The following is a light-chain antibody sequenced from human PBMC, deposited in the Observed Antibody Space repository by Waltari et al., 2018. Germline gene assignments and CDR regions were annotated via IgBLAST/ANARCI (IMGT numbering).Light chain of an antibody. J-gene: IGLJ3*02. CDR1: SSNFRPSDL. CDR2: DVK. V-gene: IGLV2-23*02. CDR3: CSFADSSASWV. Sequence: QSAMTQPASVPGSPGQALPISCPGSSSNFRPSDLVSWYQQHPGKAPKLMIHDVKKRPSGVSPRFSGSKSGNTASLTISGLQAEDEADYYCCSFADSSASWVFGGGTKLTVL.